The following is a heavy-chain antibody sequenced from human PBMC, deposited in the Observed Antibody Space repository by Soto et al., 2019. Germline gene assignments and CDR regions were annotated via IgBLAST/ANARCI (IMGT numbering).Heavy chain of an antibody. CDR3: ARASGYYPYGMDV. J-gene: IGHJ6*02. CDR1: GYTFTGYY. D-gene: IGHD3-3*01. CDR2: INPNSGGT. V-gene: IGHV1-2*04. Sequence: ASVKVSCKASGYTFTGYYMHWGRQAPGQGLEWMGWINPNSGGTNYAQKFQGWVTMTRDTSISTAYMELSRLRSDDTAVYYCARASGYYPYGMDVWGHGTTVTVSS.